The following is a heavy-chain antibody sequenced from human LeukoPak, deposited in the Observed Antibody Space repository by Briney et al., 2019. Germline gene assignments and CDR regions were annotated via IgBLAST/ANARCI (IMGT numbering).Heavy chain of an antibody. CDR2: TYHSGSS. Sequence: SETLSLTRTVSGDSITNSYWAWIRQSPGKGLEWIGHTYHSGSSAYHPSLKSRVSMLVDTSTNQLFLNLTSVTAADTAVYYCARRVVAAHNWFDPWGQGTLVTVSS. CDR1: GDSITNSY. J-gene: IGHJ5*02. CDR3: ARRVVAAHNWFDP. D-gene: IGHD2-15*01. V-gene: IGHV4-59*01.